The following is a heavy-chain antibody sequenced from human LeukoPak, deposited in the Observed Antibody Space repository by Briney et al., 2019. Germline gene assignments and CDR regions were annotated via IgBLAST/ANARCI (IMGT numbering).Heavy chain of an antibody. CDR3: ARGRTTGEFDY. Sequence: VSVKVSCKASGYTFTGYYMHWVRQAPGQGLEWMGRINPNSGGTNYAQKFQGRLTITKDESMSTASMDLSSLISDDTAVCYCARGRTTGEFDYWGQGTLVTVSS. J-gene: IGHJ4*02. V-gene: IGHV1-2*06. CDR1: GYTFTGYY. D-gene: IGHD4-11*01. CDR2: INPNSGGT.